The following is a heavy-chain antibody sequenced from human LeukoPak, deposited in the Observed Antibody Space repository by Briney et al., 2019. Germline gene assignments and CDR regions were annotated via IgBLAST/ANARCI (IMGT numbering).Heavy chain of an antibody. CDR1: GGSINSNSYY. CDR3: ARKRPWGLSRYFDY. J-gene: IGHJ4*02. CDR2: IYTSGST. D-gene: IGHD7-27*01. Sequence: SETLSLTCTVSGGSINSNSYYWSWIRQPAGKGLEWIGRIYTSGSTNYNPSLKSRVTISLDTSKNQFSLKLSSVTAADTAVYYCARKRPWGLSRYFDYWGQGTLVTVSS. V-gene: IGHV4-61*02.